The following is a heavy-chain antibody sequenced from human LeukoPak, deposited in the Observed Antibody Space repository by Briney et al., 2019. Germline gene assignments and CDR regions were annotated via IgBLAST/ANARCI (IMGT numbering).Heavy chain of an antibody. CDR2: IKSKTYGGTT. V-gene: IGHV3-15*01. J-gene: IGHJ4*02. CDR3: SAATSY. Sequence: SLRLSCAASGFTFSNAWMSWVSQHPGNGLEWVGRIKSKTYGGTTDYDAPVKGRFTISRDDSKNTVYLQMNSLKTEDTGVYYCSAATSYWGQGSLVTVSS. CDR1: GFTFSNAW.